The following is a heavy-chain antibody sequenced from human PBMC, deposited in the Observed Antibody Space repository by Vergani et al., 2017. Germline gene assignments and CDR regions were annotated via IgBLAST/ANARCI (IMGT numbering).Heavy chain of an antibody. CDR2: INPNSGGT. J-gene: IGHJ4*02. CDR1: GYTFTGYY. Sequence: QVQLVQSGAEVQKPGASVKVSCKASGYTFTGYYMHWVRQAPGQGLEWMGWINPNSGGTNYAQKFQGRVTMTRDTSISTAYMELSRLRSDDTAVYYCARGVPRGGGSTRYYFDYWGQGTLVTVSS. D-gene: IGHD2-15*01. V-gene: IGHV1-2*02. CDR3: ARGVPRGGGSTRYYFDY.